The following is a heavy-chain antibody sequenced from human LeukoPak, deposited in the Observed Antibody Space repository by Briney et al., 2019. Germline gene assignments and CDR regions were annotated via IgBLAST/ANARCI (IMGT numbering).Heavy chain of an antibody. CDR2: ISAYNGNT. CDR1: GGTFSSYA. Sequence: ASVKVSCKASGGTFSSYAISWVRQAPGQGLEWMGWISAYNGNTNYAQKLQGRVTMTTDTSTSTAYMELRSLRSDDTAVYYCARLWDYVWGSYRYRGPFDYWGQGTLVTVSS. V-gene: IGHV1-18*01. CDR3: ARLWDYVWGSYRYRGPFDY. J-gene: IGHJ4*02. D-gene: IGHD3-16*02.